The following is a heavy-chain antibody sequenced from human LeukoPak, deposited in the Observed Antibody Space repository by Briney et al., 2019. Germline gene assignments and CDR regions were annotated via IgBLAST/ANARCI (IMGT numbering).Heavy chain of an antibody. CDR3: ARGGGYDILTGPYYFDY. CDR2: INHSGST. Sequence: PSETLSLTCAVYGGSFSGYYWSWIRQPPGKGLEWIGEINHSGSTNYNPSLKSRVTISVDTSKNQFSLKLSSVTAADTAVYYCARGGGYDILTGPYYFDYWGQGTLVTASS. V-gene: IGHV4-34*01. D-gene: IGHD3-9*01. J-gene: IGHJ4*02. CDR1: GGSFSGYY.